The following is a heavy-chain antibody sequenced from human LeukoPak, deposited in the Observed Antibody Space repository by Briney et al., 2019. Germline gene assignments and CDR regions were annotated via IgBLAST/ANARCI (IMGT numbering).Heavy chain of an antibody. CDR2: INAGNGNT. V-gene: IGHV1-3*01. CDR1: EYTFTSYD. CDR3: ARGGKTAAIYWFDP. D-gene: IGHD2-2*01. J-gene: IGHJ5*02. Sequence: GAAVKVSCKASEYTFTSYDINWVRQATGQGLEWMGWINAGNGNTKYSQKFQGRVTITRDTSASTAYMELSSLRSEDTAVYYCARGGKTAAIYWFDPWGQGTLVTVSS.